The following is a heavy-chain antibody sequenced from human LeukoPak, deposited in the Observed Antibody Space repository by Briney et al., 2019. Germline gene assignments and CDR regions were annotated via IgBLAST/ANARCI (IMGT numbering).Heavy chain of an antibody. J-gene: IGHJ4*02. CDR3: ARHLTHYYDSSGYYSYFDY. CDR1: GYTFTSYW. D-gene: IGHD3-22*01. V-gene: IGHV5-51*01. Sequence: GESLKISCKSSGYTFTSYWIGWVRQMPGKGLEWMGIIYPGDSDTRYSPSFQGQVTISADKSISTAYLQWSSLKASDTAMYYCARHLTHYYDSSGYYSYFDYWGQGTLVTVSS. CDR2: IYPGDSDT.